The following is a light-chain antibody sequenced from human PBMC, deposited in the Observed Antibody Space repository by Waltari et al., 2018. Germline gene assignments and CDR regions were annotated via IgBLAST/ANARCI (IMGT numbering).Light chain of an antibody. CDR1: QRISSW. CDR3: QQYYSYPYT. J-gene: IGKJ2*01. CDR2: KAS. Sequence: DIQMTQSHSTLSSSVGDRVTITCRASQRISSWLAWYQQKSGKAPKLLIYKASSLESGVQSRFSGSGSGTEFTLTISSLQPDDFATYYCQQYYSYPYTFGQGTKLEIK. V-gene: IGKV1-5*03.